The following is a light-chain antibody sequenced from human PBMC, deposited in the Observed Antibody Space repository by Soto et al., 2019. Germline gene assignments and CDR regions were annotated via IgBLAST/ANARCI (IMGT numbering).Light chain of an antibody. J-gene: IGKJ3*01. V-gene: IGKV3-20*01. CDR2: GAS. CDR1: QSVSSSY. Sequence: EKVLTQSPGTLSLSPGERATLSCRASQSVSSSYLAWCQQKPGQAPRLLLYGASSTATGMPDRFSGSGSGTDFTLTISRLEPEDFAVYYCQQYCSSPRFGPGTKVDIK. CDR3: QQYCSSPR.